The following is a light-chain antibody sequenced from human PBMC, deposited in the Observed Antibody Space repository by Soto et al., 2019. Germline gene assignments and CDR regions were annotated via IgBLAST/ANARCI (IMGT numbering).Light chain of an antibody. CDR2: WAS. V-gene: IGKV4-1*01. CDR3: QQYYSTPLT. J-gene: IGKJ4*01. CDR1: QSVLYSSNNKNY. Sequence: DLVLTPSRDSLAVSLGESSTINCKSSQSVLYSSNNKNYLAWYQQKPGQPPKLLIYWASTRESGVPDRFSGSGSGTDFTLTISSLQAEDVAVYYCQQYYSTPLTFGRGTKVDIK.